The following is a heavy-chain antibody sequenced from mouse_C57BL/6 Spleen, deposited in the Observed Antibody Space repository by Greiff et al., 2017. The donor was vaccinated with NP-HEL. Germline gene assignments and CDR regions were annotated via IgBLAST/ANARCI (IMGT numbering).Heavy chain of an antibody. CDR3: ARQRTAQASYYFDY. CDR1: GYTFTSYG. D-gene: IGHD3-2*02. V-gene: IGHV1-81*01. Sequence: VQLQQSGAELARPGASVKLSCKASGYTFTSYGMSWVKQRTGQGLEWIGEIYPRSGNTYYNEKFTGKATLTADKSSSTAYMELRSLTSEDSAVYFCARQRTAQASYYFDYWGQGTTLTVSS. CDR2: IYPRSGNT. J-gene: IGHJ2*01.